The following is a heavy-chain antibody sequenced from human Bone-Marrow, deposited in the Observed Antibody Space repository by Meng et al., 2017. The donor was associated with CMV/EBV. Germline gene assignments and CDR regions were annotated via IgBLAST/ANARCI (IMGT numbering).Heavy chain of an antibody. CDR3: VRGQGGESMIAVLIERFGMDV. V-gene: IGHV3-30*04. D-gene: IGHD3-22*01. Sequence: GESLKISCAASGFTFNTYAMHWVRQAPGKGLEWVAVISYDGSNKYTADSVQGRLTISRDNSKNNLYLQMNSLTVEDTAVYYCVRGQGGESMIAVLIERFGMDVWGQGTTVTVSS. CDR2: ISYDGSNK. J-gene: IGHJ6*02. CDR1: GFTFNTYA.